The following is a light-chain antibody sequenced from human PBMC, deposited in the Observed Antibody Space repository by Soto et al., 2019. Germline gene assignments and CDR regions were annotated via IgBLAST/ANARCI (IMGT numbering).Light chain of an antibody. Sequence: QYALAQPASVSGSPGQSITISCTGNSSDVGRYNYVAWYQQHPGKAPKVLIFEVSNRPSGVSSRFSGSKSGNTASLNISGLQAEDEADYYCSSYATSSTLVFGTVTKLTVL. CDR3: SSYATSSTLV. CDR2: EVS. CDR1: SSDVGRYNY. V-gene: IGLV2-14*01. J-gene: IGLJ1*01.